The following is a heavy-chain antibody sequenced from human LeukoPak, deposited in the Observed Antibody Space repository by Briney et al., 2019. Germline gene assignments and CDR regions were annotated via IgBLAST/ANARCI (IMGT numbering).Heavy chain of an antibody. CDR2: ISYDVGKK. CDR1: GFTFSSYG. J-gene: IGHJ4*02. V-gene: IGHV3-30*03. Sequence: GGSLRLSCAASGFTFSSYGMHWVRQAPGKGLEWVAVISYDVGKKYYADSVKGRFTISRDNSKNTLYLQMNSLRAEDTAVYYCARALTTYYDFWSGYFRSLGSWYYFDYWGQGTLVTVSS. CDR3: ARALTTYYDFWSGYFRSLGSWYYFDY. D-gene: IGHD3-3*01.